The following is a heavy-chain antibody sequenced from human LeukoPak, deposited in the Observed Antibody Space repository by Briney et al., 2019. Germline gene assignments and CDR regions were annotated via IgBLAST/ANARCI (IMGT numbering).Heavy chain of an antibody. J-gene: IGHJ4*02. CDR2: IYYSGNT. CDR3: ARHDGRDGYLLDL. CDR1: GDSISSFY. Sequence: SETLSLTCTVSGDSISSFYWSWIRQPPGKGLEWIGYIYYSGNTSLNPSLKGRVTISIDTSKTLSLKLSSVTAADTAIYYCARHDGRDGYLLDLWGQGTLVTVSS. D-gene: IGHD5-24*01. V-gene: IGHV4-59*08.